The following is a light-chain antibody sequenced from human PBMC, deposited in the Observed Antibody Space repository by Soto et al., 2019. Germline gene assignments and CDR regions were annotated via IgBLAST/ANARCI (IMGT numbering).Light chain of an antibody. J-gene: IGKJ5*01. CDR3: RQYDDLPPT. CDR2: GSS. Sequence: EIVMTQSPATLSVSPGERATLSCRASQSVSTKLAWYQHKVGQAPRLLVSGSSTRATGIPARFSGSGSGTEFTLTISSLQPEDIATYYCRQYDDLPPTFGQGTRLEIK. CDR1: QSVSTK. V-gene: IGKV3-15*01.